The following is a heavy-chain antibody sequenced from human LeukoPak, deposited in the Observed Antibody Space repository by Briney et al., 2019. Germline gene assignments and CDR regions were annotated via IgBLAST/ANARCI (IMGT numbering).Heavy chain of an antibody. Sequence: GGSLRLSCAASGFTFSSYGMHWVRQAPGKGLEWVAFIWFDGSNKYYGDSVTGRFTISRDNSKNTLYLQMNSLRPEDTAMYYCAKDGEVYRGGDCSIGDYWGQGTLVTVSS. CDR1: GFTFSSYG. V-gene: IGHV3-30*02. CDR2: IWFDGSNK. J-gene: IGHJ4*02. D-gene: IGHD2-21*01. CDR3: AKDGEVYRGGDCSIGDY.